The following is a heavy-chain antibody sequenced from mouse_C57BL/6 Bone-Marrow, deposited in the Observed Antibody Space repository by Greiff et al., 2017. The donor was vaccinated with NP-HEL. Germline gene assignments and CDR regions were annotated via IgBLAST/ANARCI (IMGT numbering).Heavy chain of an antibody. CDR2: IDPHSGGT. CDR1: GYTFTSYW. CDR3: ARDYYGSPAWFAY. D-gene: IGHD1-1*01. Sequence: QVQLQQPGAELVKPGASVKLSCKASGYTFTSYWMHWVKQRPGRGLEWIGRIDPHSGGTTYNEKFKSKATLTVDKPSSTAYMQLSSLTSEDSAVYYCARDYYGSPAWFAYWGQGTLVTVSA. V-gene: IGHV1-72*01. J-gene: IGHJ3*01.